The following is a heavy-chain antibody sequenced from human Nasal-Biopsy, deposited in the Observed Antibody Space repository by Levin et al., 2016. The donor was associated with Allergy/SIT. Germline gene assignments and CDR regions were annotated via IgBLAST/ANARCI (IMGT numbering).Heavy chain of an antibody. CDR3: ARALYDNTGYYYFDY. V-gene: IGHV3-11*06. J-gene: IGHJ4*02. CDR2: IRRRDSGT. CDR1: GFIFRDYD. D-gene: IGHD3-22*01. Sequence: GGSLRLSCAASGFIFRDYDMSWVRQAPGKGLEWISYIRRRDSGTHYSDAVKGRFTISRDNAMNSLYLQMNSLRVDDTALYYCARALYDNTGYYYFDYWGQGTLVTVSS.